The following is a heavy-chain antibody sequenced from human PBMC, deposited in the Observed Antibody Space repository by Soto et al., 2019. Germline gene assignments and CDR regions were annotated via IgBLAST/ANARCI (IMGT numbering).Heavy chain of an antibody. CDR1: GGSISSGDYY. J-gene: IGHJ4*02. CDR3: ARGSRAVAGTPFDY. CDR2: IYYSGST. D-gene: IGHD6-19*01. Sequence: PSETLSLTCTVSGGSISSGDYYWSWIRQPPGKGLEWIGYIYYSGSTYYNPPLKSRVTISVDTSKNQFSLKLSSVTAADTAVYYCARGSRAVAGTPFDYWGQGTLVTVSS. V-gene: IGHV4-30-4*01.